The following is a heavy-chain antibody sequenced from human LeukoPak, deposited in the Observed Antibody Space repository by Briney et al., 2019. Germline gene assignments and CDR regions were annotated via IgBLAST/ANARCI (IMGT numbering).Heavy chain of an antibody. D-gene: IGHD3-22*01. CDR1: GYTFTGYY. CDR2: INPNSGGT. Sequence: ASVKVSCKASGYTFTGYYMHWVRQAPGQGLEWMGWINPNSGGTNYAQKFQGRVTMTRDTSISTAYMELSRLRSDDTAVYYCARLGDYYDSSGYVGCFDPWGQGTLVNVSS. J-gene: IGHJ5*02. V-gene: IGHV1-2*02. CDR3: ARLGDYYDSSGYVGCFDP.